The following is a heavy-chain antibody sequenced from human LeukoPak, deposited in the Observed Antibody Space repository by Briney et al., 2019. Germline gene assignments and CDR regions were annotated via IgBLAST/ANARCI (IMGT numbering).Heavy chain of an antibody. J-gene: IGHJ6*03. V-gene: IGHV1-18*01. Sequence: ASVKVSCKASGYTFTSYGISRVRQAPGQGLEWMGWISAYNGNTNYAQKLQGRVTMTTDTSTSTAYMELRSLRSDDTAVYYCARSKAARRFYYYMDVWGKGTTVTVSS. CDR2: ISAYNGNT. D-gene: IGHD6-6*01. CDR3: ARSKAARRFYYYMDV. CDR1: GYTFTSYG.